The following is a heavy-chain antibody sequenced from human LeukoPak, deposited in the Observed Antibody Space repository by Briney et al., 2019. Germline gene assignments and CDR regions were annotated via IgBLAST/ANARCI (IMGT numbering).Heavy chain of an antibody. CDR3: AKDGPRPPLVGVLVGAFDI. Sequence: PGGSLRLSCAASGFTFSSYGMHWVRQAPGKGLEWVAVIWYDGSNKYYADSVKGRFTISRDNSKNTLHLQMNSLRAEDTAVYYCAKDGPRPPLVGVLVGAFDIWGQGTMVTVSS. D-gene: IGHD1-26*01. CDR1: GFTFSSYG. V-gene: IGHV3-33*06. J-gene: IGHJ3*02. CDR2: IWYDGSNK.